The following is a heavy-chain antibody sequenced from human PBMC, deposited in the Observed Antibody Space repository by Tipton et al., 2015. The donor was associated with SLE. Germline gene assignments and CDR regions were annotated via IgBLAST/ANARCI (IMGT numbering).Heavy chain of an antibody. CDR1: GGSISSYF. CDR3: ARAGGGDSNWFDP. CDR2: IFYTGST. V-gene: IGHV4-59*01. J-gene: IGHJ5*02. Sequence: TLSLTCSVSGGSISSYFWTWIRQPPGKGLEWIGHIFYTGSTTYNPSLKSRVTISVDTSKSQIFLSLNSVTAADTAVYYCARAGGGDSNWFDPWGQGTLVTVSS. D-gene: IGHD2-21*01.